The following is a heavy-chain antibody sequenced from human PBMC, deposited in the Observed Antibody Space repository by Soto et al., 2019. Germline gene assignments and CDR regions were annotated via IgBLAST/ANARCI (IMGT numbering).Heavy chain of an antibody. CDR3: ARGRHMEQWLVLKGYNWFDP. V-gene: IGHV4-34*01. Sequence: PSETLSLTCAFYCGSFIGYYWSWIRQPPGKGLEWIGEINHSGSTNYNPSLKSRVTISVDTSKNQFSLKLSSVTATDTAVYYCARGRHMEQWLVLKGYNWFDPWGQGTLVTVSS. CDR2: INHSGST. D-gene: IGHD6-19*01. CDR1: CGSFIGYY. J-gene: IGHJ5*02.